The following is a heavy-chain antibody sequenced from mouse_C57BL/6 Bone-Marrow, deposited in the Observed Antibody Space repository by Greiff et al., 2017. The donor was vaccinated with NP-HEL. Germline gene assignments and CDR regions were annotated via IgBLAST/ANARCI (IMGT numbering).Heavy chain of an antibody. J-gene: IGHJ3*01. CDR3: APRHYSNYGAWFAD. CDR2: INPNNGGT. D-gene: IGHD2-5*01. V-gene: IGHV1-26*01. CDR1: GYTFTDYY. Sequence: EVQLQQSGPELVKPGASVKISCKASGYTFTDYYMNWVKQSHGKSLEWIGDINPNNGGTSYNQKFKGKATLTVDKASSTAYMELRSLTSEDSAVYYGAPRHYSNYGAWFADWGQGTLVTVAA.